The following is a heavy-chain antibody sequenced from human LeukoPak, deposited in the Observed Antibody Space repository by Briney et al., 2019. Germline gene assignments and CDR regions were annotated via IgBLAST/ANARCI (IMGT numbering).Heavy chain of an antibody. V-gene: IGHV3-21*01. Sequence: GGSLRLSCAASGFTFSSYSMNWVRQAPGKGLEWVAAISTTSGNIYYADSVKSRFTISRDNAKNSLYLQMNSLRVEDTALYYCARRAPSHDFDDWGQGTLVTVSS. CDR3: ARRAPSHDFDD. J-gene: IGHJ4*02. CDR1: GFTFSSYS. CDR2: ISTTSGNI.